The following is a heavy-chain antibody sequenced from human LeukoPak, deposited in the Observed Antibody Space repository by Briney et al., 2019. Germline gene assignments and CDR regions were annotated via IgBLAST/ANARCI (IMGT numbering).Heavy chain of an antibody. D-gene: IGHD2-2*02. CDR3: AKDIEGDVVVPAAIRGATTGFDY. CDR2: ISSSSSYI. V-gene: IGHV3-21*04. CDR1: GFTFSSYS. J-gene: IGHJ4*02. Sequence: PGGSLRLSCAASGFTFSSYSMNWVRQAPGKGLEWVSSISSSSSYIYYADSVKGRFTISRDNAKNSLYLQMNSLRAEDTALYYCAKDIEGDVVVPAAIRGATTGFDYWGQGTLVTVSS.